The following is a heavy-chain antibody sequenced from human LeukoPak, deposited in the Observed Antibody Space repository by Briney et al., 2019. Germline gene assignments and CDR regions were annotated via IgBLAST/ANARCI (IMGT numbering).Heavy chain of an antibody. CDR2: IYTSGST. D-gene: IGHD2-15*01. CDR1: GGSISSGSYY. CDR3: ARDWWSAMDV. Sequence: PSETLSLTCTVSGGSISSGSYYWSWIRQPAGKGLEWIGRIYTSGSTNYNPSLKSRVTISVDTSKNQFSLKLSSVTAADTAVYYCARDWWSAMDVWGKGTTVTVSS. J-gene: IGHJ6*03. V-gene: IGHV4-61*02.